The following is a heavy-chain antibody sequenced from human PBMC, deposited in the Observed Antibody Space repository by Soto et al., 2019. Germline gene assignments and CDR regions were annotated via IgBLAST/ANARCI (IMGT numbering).Heavy chain of an antibody. J-gene: IGHJ4*02. V-gene: IGHV3-23*01. CDR1: GFTFSSYA. CDR2: ISGSGGST. CDR3: ARRSSGWYFDY. Sequence: EVQLLESGGGLVQPGGSLRLSCAASGFTFSSYAMSWVRQAPGKGLEWVSAISGSGGSTYYADSVKGRFTISRDNSKNTLDRQMNSLRAEDTAVYYCARRSSGWYFDYWGQGTLVTVSS. D-gene: IGHD6-19*01.